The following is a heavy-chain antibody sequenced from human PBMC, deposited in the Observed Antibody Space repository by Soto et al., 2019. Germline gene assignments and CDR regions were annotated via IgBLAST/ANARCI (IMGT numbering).Heavy chain of an antibody. D-gene: IGHD2-2*01. V-gene: IGHV5-51*01. CDR1: GYSFTSYW. CDR3: ARRFQVPAAKIPSLIGDAFDI. CDR2: IYPGDSDT. Sequence: GESLKISCKGSGYSFTSYWIGWVRQMPGKGLEWMGIIYPGDSDTRYSPSFQGQVTISADKSISTAYLQWSSLKASDTAMYYCARRFQVPAAKIPSLIGDAFDIWGQGTMVTVSS. J-gene: IGHJ3*02.